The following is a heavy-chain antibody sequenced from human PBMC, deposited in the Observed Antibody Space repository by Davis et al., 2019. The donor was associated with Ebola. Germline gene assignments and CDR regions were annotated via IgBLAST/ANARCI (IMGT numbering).Heavy chain of an antibody. CDR3: ARVRAFRVTGTHDY. J-gene: IGHJ4*02. CDR2: IKQDGSEK. D-gene: IGHD2-8*02. CDR1: GFTFSSYW. Sequence: GGSLRLSCAASGFTFSSYWMSWVRQAPGKGLEWVANIKQDGSEKYYVDSVKGRLTISRDNAKNSLYLQMNSLRAEDTAVYYCARVRAFRVTGTHDYWGQGTLVTVSS. V-gene: IGHV3-7*01.